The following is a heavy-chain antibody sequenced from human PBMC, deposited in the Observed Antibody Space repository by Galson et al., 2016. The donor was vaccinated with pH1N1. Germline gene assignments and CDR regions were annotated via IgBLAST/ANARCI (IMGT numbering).Heavy chain of an antibody. CDR2: GYFNGDT. CDR3: ARDRVALTGIFDY. V-gene: IGHV4-39*02. Sequence: SETLSLTCTVSGGSISSSSYYWGWFRQPPGKGLEWIGDGYFNGDTYFNPSLKRRVTVSVDTSKNHVSLRLSSLTAADTAVYFCARDRVALTGIFDYWGQGALVTVSS. CDR1: GGSISSSSYY. D-gene: IGHD3-10*01. J-gene: IGHJ4*02.